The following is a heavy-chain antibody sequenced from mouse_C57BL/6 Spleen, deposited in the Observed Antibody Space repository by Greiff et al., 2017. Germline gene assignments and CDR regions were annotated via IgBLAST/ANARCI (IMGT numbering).Heavy chain of an antibody. CDR1: GYAFTNYL. CDR3: ARIAGPYYFDY. Sequence: QVQLQQSGAELVRPGTSVKVSCKASGYAFTNYLIEWVKQRPGQGLEWIGVINPGSGGTNYNEKFKGKATLTADKSSSTAYMQLSSLTSEDSAVYFCARIAGPYYFDYWGQGTTLTVSS. CDR2: INPGSGGT. V-gene: IGHV1-54*01. J-gene: IGHJ2*01.